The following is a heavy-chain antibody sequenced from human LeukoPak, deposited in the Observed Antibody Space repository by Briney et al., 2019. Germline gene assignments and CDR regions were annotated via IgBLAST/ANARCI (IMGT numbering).Heavy chain of an antibody. D-gene: IGHD2/OR15-2a*01. J-gene: IGHJ4*02. V-gene: IGHV4-34*01. Sequence: SETLSLTCAVYGGSFSGYYWSWIRQPPGKGLEWIGEINHSGSTNYNPSLKSRVTISVDTSKNQFSLKLSSVTAADTAVYYCASGQRIPGFFHWGQGTLVTVSS. CDR3: ASGQRIPGFFH. CDR1: GGSFSGYY. CDR2: INHSGST.